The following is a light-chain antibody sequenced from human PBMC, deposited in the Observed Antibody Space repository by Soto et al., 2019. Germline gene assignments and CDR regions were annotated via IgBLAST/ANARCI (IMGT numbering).Light chain of an antibody. CDR2: GAS. J-gene: IGKJ2*01. CDR3: QQYKDWPPYT. Sequence: EILMTQSQGTLSFSPGERATLSCRASQSISSNVAWYQQKPGQAPRLLIYGASTRATGVPARFSGGGSGTEFTLTISSLQSEDFAVYFCQQYKDWPPYTFGQGTKLEIK. CDR1: QSISSN. V-gene: IGKV3-15*01.